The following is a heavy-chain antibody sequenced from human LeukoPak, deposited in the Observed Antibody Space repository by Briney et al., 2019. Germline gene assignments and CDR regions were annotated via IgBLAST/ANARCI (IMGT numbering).Heavy chain of an antibody. D-gene: IGHD2-2*01. CDR2: IRYDGSNK. J-gene: IGHJ4*02. CDR1: GFTFSSYG. Sequence: GGSLRLSCAASGFTFSSYGMHWVRQAPGKGLEWVAFIRYDGSNKYYADSVKGRFTISRDNSKNTLYLQMNSLRAEDTAVYYCAKDAGGRDCSSTSCYPGAYWGQGTLVTVSS. CDR3: AKDAGGRDCSSTSCYPGAY. V-gene: IGHV3-30*02.